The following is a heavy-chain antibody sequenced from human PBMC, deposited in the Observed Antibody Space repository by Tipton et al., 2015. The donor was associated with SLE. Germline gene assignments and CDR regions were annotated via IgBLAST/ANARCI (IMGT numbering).Heavy chain of an antibody. V-gene: IGHV4-39*07. CDR3: ASRLHFAFDI. D-gene: IGHD4-11*01. CDR1: GGSISSSSYY. CDR2: INHSGST. J-gene: IGHJ3*02. Sequence: LRLSCTVSGGSISSSSYYWSWIRQPPGKGLEWIGEINHSGSTNYNPSLKSRVTISVDTSKNQFSLKLSSVTAADTAVYYCASRLHFAFDIWGQGTMVTVSS.